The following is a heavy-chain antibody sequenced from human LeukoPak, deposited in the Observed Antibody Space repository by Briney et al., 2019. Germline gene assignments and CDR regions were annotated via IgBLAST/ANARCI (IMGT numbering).Heavy chain of an antibody. D-gene: IGHD2-15*01. V-gene: IGHV3-30-3*01. CDR3: ARDLVGYCSGGIVY. J-gene: IGHJ4*02. Sequence: GGSLRLSCAASGFTFSSYAMHWVRQAPGKGLEWVAVTSYDGSNKYYADSVKGRFTISRDNSKNTLYLQMNSLRAEDTAVYYCARDLVGYCSGGIVYWGQGTLVTVSS. CDR1: GFTFSSYA. CDR2: TSYDGSNK.